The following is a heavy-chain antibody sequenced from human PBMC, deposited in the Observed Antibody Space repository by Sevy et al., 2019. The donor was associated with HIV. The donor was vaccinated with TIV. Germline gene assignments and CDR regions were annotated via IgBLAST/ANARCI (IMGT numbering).Heavy chain of an antibody. J-gene: IGHJ1*01. CDR3: ALERLSSNVAEYFQN. V-gene: IGHV3-30-3*01. Sequence: GGSLRLSCAASGFTFSSFSMHWDRQAPGKGLEWVATISYDGSNEHYADSVKGRFTISRDNSKNALYLQMNSLRAEDTAVYYCALERLSSNVAEYFQNWGQGTLVTVSS. CDR1: GFTFSSFS. D-gene: IGHD1-1*01. CDR2: ISYDGSNE.